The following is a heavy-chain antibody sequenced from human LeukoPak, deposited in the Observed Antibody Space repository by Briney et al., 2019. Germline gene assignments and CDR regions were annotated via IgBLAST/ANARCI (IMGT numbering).Heavy chain of an antibody. CDR1: GFTFDDYG. V-gene: IGHV3-20*04. Sequence: PGGSLRLSCAASGFTFDDYGMSWVRQAPGKGLEWVSGINWNGGSTGYADSVKGRFTISRDNSKNTLYLQMNSLRAEDTAVYYCAKGIPGYSSGWLLGGVAFDIWGQGTMVTVSS. CDR2: INWNGGST. D-gene: IGHD6-19*01. J-gene: IGHJ3*02. CDR3: AKGIPGYSSGWLLGGVAFDI.